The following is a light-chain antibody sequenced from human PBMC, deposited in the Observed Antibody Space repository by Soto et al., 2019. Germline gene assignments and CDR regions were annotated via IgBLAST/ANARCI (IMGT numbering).Light chain of an antibody. CDR1: QSVLYSSNNKKY. J-gene: IGKJ1*01. CDR3: QQYYGSTWT. Sequence: DIVMTQSPDSLAVSLGEGATIDCKSSQSVLYSSNNKKYLAWYQQKPGQPPKLLFYWASTRQSGVPDRFSGSGSGTDFTLTISSLQAEDVAVYYCQQYYGSTWTFGQGTKVEIK. CDR2: WAS. V-gene: IGKV4-1*01.